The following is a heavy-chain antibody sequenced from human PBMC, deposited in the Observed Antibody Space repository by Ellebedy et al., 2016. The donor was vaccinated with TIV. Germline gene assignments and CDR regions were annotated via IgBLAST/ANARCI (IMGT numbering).Heavy chain of an antibody. CDR2: INAGNGNT. V-gene: IGHV1-3*01. CDR1: GYTFTSYA. Sequence: ASVKVSXXASGYTFTSYAMHWVRQAPGQRLEWMGWINAGNGNTKYSQKFQGRVTITRDTSASTAYMELSSLRSEDTAVYYCARDEAGTWFDPWGQGTLVTVSS. CDR3: ARDEAGTWFDP. D-gene: IGHD6-19*01. J-gene: IGHJ5*02.